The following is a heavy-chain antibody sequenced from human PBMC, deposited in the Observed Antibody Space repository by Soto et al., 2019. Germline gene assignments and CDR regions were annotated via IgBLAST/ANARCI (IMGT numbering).Heavy chain of an antibody. V-gene: IGHV4-59*08. CDR1: GGSISSHY. CDR3: AWPRGTAPAVWYFDL. D-gene: IGHD2-8*02. J-gene: IGHJ2*01. CDR2: IYYSGST. Sequence: QVQLQESGPGLVKPSETLSLTCTVSGGSISSHYWSWIRQPPGKGLEWIGYIYYSGSTDYNPSLKSRVTMSMYTSKNQLSLRLSSVTAADTAVYYCAWPRGTAPAVWYFDLWGRGTQVTVSS.